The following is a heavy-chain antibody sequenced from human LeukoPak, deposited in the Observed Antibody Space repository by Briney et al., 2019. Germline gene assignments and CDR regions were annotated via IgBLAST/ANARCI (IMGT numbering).Heavy chain of an antibody. CDR2: IRYDGSNK. Sequence: GGSLRLSCAASGFTFSSYGMHWVRQAPGKGLEWVAFIRYDGSNKYYADSVKGRFTISRDNSKNTLYLQMNSLRPEDTAVYYCARDFNWGFDYWGQGTLVTVSS. D-gene: IGHD7-27*01. J-gene: IGHJ4*02. CDR1: GFTFSSYG. CDR3: ARDFNWGFDY. V-gene: IGHV3-30*02.